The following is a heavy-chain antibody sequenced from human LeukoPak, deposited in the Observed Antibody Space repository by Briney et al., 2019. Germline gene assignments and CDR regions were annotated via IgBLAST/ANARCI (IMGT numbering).Heavy chain of an antibody. V-gene: IGHV4-31*01. Sequence: SETMSLTCTVSGGSISSGGYYWSWIRQHPGKGLEWIGYIHYSGSTYYNPSLKSQVTISVDTSKHQFSLKLSSVTAADTAVYYCARDNPYGEDYWGQGTLVTVSS. CDR1: GGSISSGGYY. CDR2: IHYSGST. D-gene: IGHD4-17*01. J-gene: IGHJ4*02. CDR3: ARDNPYGEDY.